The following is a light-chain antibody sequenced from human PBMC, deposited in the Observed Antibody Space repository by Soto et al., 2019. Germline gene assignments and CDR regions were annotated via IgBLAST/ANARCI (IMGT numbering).Light chain of an antibody. V-gene: IGKV1-39*01. CDR2: AAS. J-gene: IGKJ1*01. Sequence: DIQMTQSPSSLSASVGDRVTITCRASQSITNYLNWYQQKPGKAPKLLIYAASSLQSGVPSRFSGSESGTDFTLSISSLQPEDFATYYGQQSYSPPWTFGQGTKVEIK. CDR3: QQSYSPPWT. CDR1: QSITNY.